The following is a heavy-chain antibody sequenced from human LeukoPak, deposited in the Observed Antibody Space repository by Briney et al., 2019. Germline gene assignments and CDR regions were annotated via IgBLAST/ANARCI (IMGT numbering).Heavy chain of an antibody. D-gene: IGHD5-24*01. CDR1: GFTFSSYA. Sequence: GGSLRLSCAASGFTFSSYAMSWVRQAPGKGLEWVSAISGSGGSTYYADSVKGRFTIPRDNSKNTLFLQMNSLRPEDTAVYYCAKDRLRAENYWGQGTLVTVSS. J-gene: IGHJ4*02. V-gene: IGHV3-23*01. CDR2: ISGSGGST. CDR3: AKDRLRAENY.